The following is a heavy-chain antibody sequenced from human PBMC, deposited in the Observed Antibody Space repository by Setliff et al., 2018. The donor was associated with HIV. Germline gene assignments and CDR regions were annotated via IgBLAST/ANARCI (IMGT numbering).Heavy chain of an antibody. J-gene: IGHJ3*02. Sequence: ASVKVSCKASGYTFTSYYMHWVRQAPGQGLEWMGIINPSGGSTTYAQKFQGRVTMTRDTSTSTAYMELSSLRSEDTAVYYCARDPSPYYSDDSGYPDDAFDIWGQGTMVTVSS. V-gene: IGHV1-46*03. CDR3: ARDPSPYYSDDSGYPDDAFDI. D-gene: IGHD3-22*01. CDR2: INPSGGST. CDR1: GYTFTSYY.